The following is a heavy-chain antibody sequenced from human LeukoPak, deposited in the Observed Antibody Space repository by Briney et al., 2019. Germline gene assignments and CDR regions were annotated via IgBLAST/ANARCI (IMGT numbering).Heavy chain of an antibody. CDR2: INHSGST. CDR1: GGSFSGYY. Sequence: PSETLSLTCAVYGGSFSGYYWNWIRQPPGKGLEWIGEINHSGSTNYNPSLKSRVTISVDTSKNQFSLKLSSVTAADTAVYYCARDLSRRRGYYYYMDVWGKGTTVTVSS. CDR3: ARDLSRRRGYYYYMDV. J-gene: IGHJ6*03. D-gene: IGHD2/OR15-2a*01. V-gene: IGHV4-34*01.